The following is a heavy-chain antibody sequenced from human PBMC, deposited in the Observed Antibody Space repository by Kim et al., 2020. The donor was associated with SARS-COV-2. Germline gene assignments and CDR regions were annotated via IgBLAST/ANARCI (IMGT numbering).Heavy chain of an antibody. CDR3: ARDNDVLLWFGGPHVNAFDI. CDR1: GFTFSSYS. D-gene: IGHD3-10*01. Sequence: GGSLRLSCAASGFTFSSYSMNWVRQAPGKGLEWVSYISSSSSTIYYADSVKGRFTISRDNAKNSLYLQMNSLRAEDTAVYYCARDNDVLLWFGGPHVNAFDIWGQGTMVTVSS. J-gene: IGHJ3*02. V-gene: IGHV3-48*04. CDR2: ISSSSSTI.